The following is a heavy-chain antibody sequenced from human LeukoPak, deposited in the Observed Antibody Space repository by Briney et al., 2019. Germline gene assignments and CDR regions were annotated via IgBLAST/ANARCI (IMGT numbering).Heavy chain of an antibody. J-gene: IGHJ4*02. CDR3: ARGANLGD. V-gene: IGHV4-59*05. Sequence: PSETLSLTCTVSGGSISSYYWSWIRQPPGKGLEWIGSLYYSGSTYYNPSLKSRVTISVDTSKNQFSLKLISVTAADTAVYYCARGANLGDWGQGTLVTVSS. CDR2: LYYSGST. CDR1: GGSISSYY. D-gene: IGHD1-26*01.